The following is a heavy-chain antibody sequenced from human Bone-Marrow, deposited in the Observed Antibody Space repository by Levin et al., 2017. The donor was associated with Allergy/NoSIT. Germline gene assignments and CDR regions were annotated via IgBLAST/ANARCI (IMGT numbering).Heavy chain of an antibody. V-gene: IGHV4-39*02. D-gene: IGHD3-9*01. CDR3: ARVPALRCLDWWLDY. J-gene: IGHJ5*01. Sequence: SETLSLTCTVSGVSIISSTYYWVRDRPRTGLGWVWIGSVNFSGSSYLSPFLKGRVTMSVDTTKFHFSLNFISVTAADTADYYCARVPALRCLDWWLDYWGRRVLVAVSS. CDR1: GVSIISSTYY. CDR2: VNFSGSS.